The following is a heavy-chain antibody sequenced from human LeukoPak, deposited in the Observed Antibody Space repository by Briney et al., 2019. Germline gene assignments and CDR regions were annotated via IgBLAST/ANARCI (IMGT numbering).Heavy chain of an antibody. Sequence: GGSLRLSCAASGFTFSSYAMSWVRQAPGKGLELVSAISGSGTNTYYADSVKGRFTISRDNSKNTLYLQMNSLRAEDTAVYYCAKAVDWELLPLDYWGQGTLVTVSS. CDR1: GFTFSSYA. CDR2: ISGSGTNT. D-gene: IGHD1-26*01. CDR3: AKAVDWELLPLDY. J-gene: IGHJ4*02. V-gene: IGHV3-23*01.